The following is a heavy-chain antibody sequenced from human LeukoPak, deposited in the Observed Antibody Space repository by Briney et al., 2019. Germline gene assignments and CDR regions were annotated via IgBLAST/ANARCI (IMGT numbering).Heavy chain of an antibody. CDR3: ASGQCYHLWSGYYVD. CDR1: GGSFSGHY. J-gene: IGHJ4*02. Sequence: SETLSLTCAVYGGSFSGHYWSWIRQPPGKGLEWIGEINHSGSTNYNPSLESRVTISVDTSKNHFSLKLSSVTAADTAVYYCASGQCYHLWSGYYVDWGQGTLVTVSA. CDR2: INHSGST. D-gene: IGHD3-3*01. V-gene: IGHV4-34*01.